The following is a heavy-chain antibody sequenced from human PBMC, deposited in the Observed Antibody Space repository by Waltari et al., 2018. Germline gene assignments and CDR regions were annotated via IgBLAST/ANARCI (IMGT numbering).Heavy chain of an antibody. Sequence: QVQLQQWGAGLLKPSETLSLTCAVYGGSFSGYYWSWIRQPPGKGLEWIGEINHSGSTNYNPSLKSRVTISVDTSKNQFSLKLSSVTAADTAVYYCARAPVVATTGGHGDFDYWGQGTLVTVSS. V-gene: IGHV4-34*01. CDR1: GGSFSGYY. D-gene: IGHD5-12*01. J-gene: IGHJ4*02. CDR2: INHSGST. CDR3: ARAPVVATTGGHGDFDY.